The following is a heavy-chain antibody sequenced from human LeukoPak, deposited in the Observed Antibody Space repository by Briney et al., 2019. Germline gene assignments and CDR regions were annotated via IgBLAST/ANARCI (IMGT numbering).Heavy chain of an antibody. CDR1: GGSFSGYY. Sequence: SETLSLTCAVYGGSFSGYYWSWIRQPPGKGLEWIGEINHSGSTNYNPSLKSRVTISVDTSKNQFSLKLSSVTAADTAVYYCARAPNCSSTSCYYDYWGQGTLVTVSS. V-gene: IGHV4-34*01. D-gene: IGHD2-2*01. CDR3: ARAPNCSSTSCYYDY. CDR2: INHSGST. J-gene: IGHJ4*02.